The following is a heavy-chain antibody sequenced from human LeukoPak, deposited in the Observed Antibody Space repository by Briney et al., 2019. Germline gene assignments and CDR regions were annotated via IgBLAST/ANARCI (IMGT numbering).Heavy chain of an antibody. Sequence: GGSLRLPCAASGFTFDDYAMHWVRQAPGKGLEWVSGISWNSGSIGYADSVKGRFTISRDNAKNSLYLQMNSLRAEDTALYYCAKDTSIAAAGGTFFDYWGQGTLVTVSS. J-gene: IGHJ4*02. D-gene: IGHD6-13*01. CDR1: GFTFDDYA. CDR2: ISWNSGSI. V-gene: IGHV3-9*01. CDR3: AKDTSIAAAGGTFFDY.